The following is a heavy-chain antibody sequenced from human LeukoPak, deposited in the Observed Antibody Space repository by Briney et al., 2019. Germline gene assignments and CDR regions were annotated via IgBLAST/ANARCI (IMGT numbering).Heavy chain of an antibody. D-gene: IGHD4-17*01. CDR2: VNHSGYT. V-gene: IGHV4-34*01. J-gene: IGHJ4*02. CDR1: GTSFSSYY. Sequence: SETLSLTCAVSGTSFSSYYLSWIRQPPGKGLEWIGEVNHSGYTNDNPSLKSRVTISVDTSKNQFSLRLRSVTAADTGAYFCARMTTGHDFWGQGTLVTVSS. CDR3: ARMTTGHDF.